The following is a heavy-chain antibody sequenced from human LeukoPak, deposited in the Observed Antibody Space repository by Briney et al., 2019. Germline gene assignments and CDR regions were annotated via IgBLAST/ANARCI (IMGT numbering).Heavy chain of an antibody. CDR2: MNPNSGNT. J-gene: IGHJ5*02. CDR3: ARASSSWSIGDWFDP. CDR1: GYTFTSYD. Sequence: ASVKVSCKASGYTFTSYDINRVRQATGQGLEWMGWMNPNSGNTGYAQKFQGRVTITRNTSISTAYMELSSLRSEDTAVYYCARASSSWSIGDWFDPWGQGTLVTVSS. V-gene: IGHV1-8*03. D-gene: IGHD6-13*01.